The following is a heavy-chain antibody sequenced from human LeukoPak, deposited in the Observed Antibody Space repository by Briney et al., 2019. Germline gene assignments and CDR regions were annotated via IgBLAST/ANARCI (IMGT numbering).Heavy chain of an antibody. D-gene: IGHD3-10*01. V-gene: IGHV3-21*01. CDR1: GFTFSSYS. CDR3: ARVEVMVRGVGGFDY. J-gene: IGHJ4*02. Sequence: GGSLRLSCAASGFTFSSYSMNWVRQAPGKGLEWVSSISSSSSYIYYADLVKGRFTISRDHAKNSLYLQMNSLRAEDTAVYYCARVEVMVRGVGGFDYWGQGTLVTVSS. CDR2: ISSSSSYI.